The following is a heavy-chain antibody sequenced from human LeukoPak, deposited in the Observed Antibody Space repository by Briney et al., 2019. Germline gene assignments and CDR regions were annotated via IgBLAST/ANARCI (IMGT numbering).Heavy chain of an antibody. CDR2: IFYSGST. CDR1: GGSMNNYY. J-gene: IGHJ4*02. Sequence: PSETLSLTCTVSGGSMNNYYWTWIRQPPGKGLEWIAYIFYSGSTNYNPSLKSRVTISVDTSKNQFSLRLNSVTAADTALYYCARTCGSSSCYMVHWGQGTLVTVSS. D-gene: IGHD2-2*02. CDR3: ARTCGSSSCYMVH. V-gene: IGHV4-59*01.